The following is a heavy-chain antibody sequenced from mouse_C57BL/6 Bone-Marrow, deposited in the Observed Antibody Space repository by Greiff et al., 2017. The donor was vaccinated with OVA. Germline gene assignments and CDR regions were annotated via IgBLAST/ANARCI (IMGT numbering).Heavy chain of an antibody. CDR1: GFTFSDYG. CDR3: ARRSRYYAMDY. Sequence: EVNLVESGGGLVQPGGSLKLSCAASGFTFSDYGMAWVRQAPRKGPEWVAFISNLAYSIYYADTVTGRFTIPRENAKNTLYLEMSSLRSEDTAMYYCARRSRYYAMDYWGQGTSVTVSS. V-gene: IGHV5-15*01. D-gene: IGHD1-1*01. J-gene: IGHJ4*01. CDR2: ISNLAYSI.